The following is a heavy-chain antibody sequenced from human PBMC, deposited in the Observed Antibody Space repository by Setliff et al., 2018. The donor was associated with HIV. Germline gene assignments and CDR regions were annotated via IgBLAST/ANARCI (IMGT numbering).Heavy chain of an antibody. CDR1: GDSITRGSYY. CDR2: IYTSGKT. D-gene: IGHD1-26*01. J-gene: IGHJ2*01. Sequence: SETLSLTCTVSGDSITRGSYYWSWIRQPAGKGLEWIGHIYTSGKTHYSPSLKGRITISADTSRNQLSLNLSSVTAADTAVYYCARAAYSGTYLWEPATDLWGRGTLVTVSS. CDR3: ARAAYSGTYLWEPATDL. V-gene: IGHV4-61*09.